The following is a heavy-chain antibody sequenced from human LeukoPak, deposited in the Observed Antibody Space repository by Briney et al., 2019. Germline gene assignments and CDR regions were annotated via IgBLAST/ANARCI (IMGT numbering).Heavy chain of an antibody. Sequence: SETLSLTCAVYGGSFSGYYWSWIRQPPGKGLEWIGEINHSGSTNYNPSLKSRVTISVDTSKNQFSLKLSSVTAADTAVYYCASVGDCSSTSCQNNWFDLWGQGTLVTVSS. CDR3: ASVGDCSSTSCQNNWFDL. CDR2: INHSGST. J-gene: IGHJ5*02. CDR1: GGSFSGYY. D-gene: IGHD2-2*03. V-gene: IGHV4-34*01.